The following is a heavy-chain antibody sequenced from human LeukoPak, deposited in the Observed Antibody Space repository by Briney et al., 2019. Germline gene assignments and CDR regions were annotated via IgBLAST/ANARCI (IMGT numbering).Heavy chain of an antibody. CDR3: AREGVVGAYGHFDY. V-gene: IGHV4-59*12. Sequence: PSETLSLTCTVSGGSIGSYSWNWIRQSPGTGLEWIGYVYYSGSTMYNPSLRSRVTISVDTSKNQFSLKLSSVTAADTAVYYCAREGVVGAYGHFDYSGQGTLVTVSS. D-gene: IGHD2-15*01. CDR1: GGSIGSYS. CDR2: VYYSGST. J-gene: IGHJ4*02.